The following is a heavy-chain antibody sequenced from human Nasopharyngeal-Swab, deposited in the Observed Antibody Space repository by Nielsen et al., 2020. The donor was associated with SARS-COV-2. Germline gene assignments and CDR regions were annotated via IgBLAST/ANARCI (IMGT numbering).Heavy chain of an antibody. CDR2: ISSSSSTI. CDR1: RFTFSSYS. J-gene: IGHJ4*02. CDR3: ARAISAADFDY. D-gene: IGHD6-13*01. Sequence: GGSLRLSCAASRFTFSSYSMNWARQAPGKGLEWVSYISSSSSTIYYADSVKGRFTISRDNAKNSLYLQMNSLRAEDTAVYHCARAISAADFDYWGQGTPVTVSS. V-gene: IGHV3-48*04.